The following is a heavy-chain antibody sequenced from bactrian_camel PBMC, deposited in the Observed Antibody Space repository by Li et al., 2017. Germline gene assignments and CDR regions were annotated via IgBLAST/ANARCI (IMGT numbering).Heavy chain of an antibody. J-gene: IGHJ4*01. CDR3: TNQWN. V-gene: IGHV3S63*01. CDR2: IYLDDGQT. CDR1: GYPFNRAC. Sequence: HVQLVESGGSSVQAGGSLKLSCVVSGYPFNRACLGWFRQAPGAEREGVGYIYLDDGQTYYSVDVKGRFTISEDSAKNTVYLQLNSLKPEDTATYYCTNQWNWGLGTQVTVS.